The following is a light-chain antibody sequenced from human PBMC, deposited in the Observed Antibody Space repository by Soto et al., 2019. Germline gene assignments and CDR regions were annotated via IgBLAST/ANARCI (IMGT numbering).Light chain of an antibody. Sequence: DIQMTQSPSTLCASVGDRVTITCRASQSISGWLAGYQQTPGKAPKLLIYDDSIVESGVTSRFSGRASGTEFALTISSLQPDDFATYYCQQYSSYPYTLGQGNKLEIK. J-gene: IGKJ2*01. CDR1: QSISGW. V-gene: IGKV1-5*01. CDR2: DDS. CDR3: QQYSSYPYT.